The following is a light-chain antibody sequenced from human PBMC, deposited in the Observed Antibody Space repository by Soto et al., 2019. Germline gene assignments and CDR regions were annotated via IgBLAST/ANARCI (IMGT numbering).Light chain of an antibody. J-gene: IGKJ4*01. V-gene: IGKV1-39*01. CDR2: AAS. Sequence: DIQMTQSPSCLSASVGDRVTITCRASQSISSYVNWYQQKPGKAPKLLIYAASSLQSGVPSRFSGSGSGTDFTLTISSLQPEDFATYYCQHSYSTPRTFGGGTKVDSK. CDR1: QSISSY. CDR3: QHSYSTPRT.